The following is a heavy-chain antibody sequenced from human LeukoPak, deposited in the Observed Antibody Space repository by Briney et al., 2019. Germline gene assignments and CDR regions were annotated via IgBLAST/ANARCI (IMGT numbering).Heavy chain of an antibody. D-gene: IGHD4-23*01. V-gene: IGHV5-51*01. J-gene: IGHJ1*01. CDR1: GYSFTSYW. CDR3: ATIYGGNSEYFQH. CDR2: IYPGDSDT. Sequence: GESLKNSCKGSGYSFTSYWIAWLRQMPGKGLEWMGIIYPGDSDTRYSPSFQGQVTISADKSISTAYLQWSSLKASDTAMYYCATIYGGNSEYFQHWGQGTLVTVSS.